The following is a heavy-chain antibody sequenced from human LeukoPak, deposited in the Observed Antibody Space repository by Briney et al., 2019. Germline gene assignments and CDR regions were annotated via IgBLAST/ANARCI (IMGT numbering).Heavy chain of an antibody. J-gene: IGHJ4*02. Sequence: GGSLRLSWAASGFTFSSYGMHWVRQAPGKGLEWVSSISSSSSYIYYADSVKGRFTISRDNAKNSLYLQMNSLRAEDTAVYYCARDIRYSYGIDYWGQGTLVTVSS. CDR3: ARDIRYSYGIDY. D-gene: IGHD5-18*01. CDR1: GFTFSSYG. CDR2: ISSSSSYI. V-gene: IGHV3-21*01.